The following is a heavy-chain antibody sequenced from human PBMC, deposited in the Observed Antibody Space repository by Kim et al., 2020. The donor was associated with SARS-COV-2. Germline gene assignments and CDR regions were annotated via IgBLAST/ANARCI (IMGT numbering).Heavy chain of an antibody. CDR3: ARGAYYDFWSGHRGDADDAFDI. CDR2: IGTAGDT. CDR1: GFTFSSYD. J-gene: IGHJ3*02. D-gene: IGHD3-3*01. V-gene: IGHV3-13*04. Sequence: GGSLRLSCAASGFTFSSYDMHWVRQATGKGLEWVSAIGTAGDTYYPGSVKGRFTISRENAKNSLYLQMNSLRAGDTAVYYCARGAYYDFWSGHRGDADDAFDIWGQGTMVTVSS.